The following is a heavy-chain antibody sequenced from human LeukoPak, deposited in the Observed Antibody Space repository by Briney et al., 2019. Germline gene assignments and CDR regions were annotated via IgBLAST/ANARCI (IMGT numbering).Heavy chain of an antibody. J-gene: IGHJ4*02. CDR1: GFTFSSYA. V-gene: IGHV3-23*01. D-gene: IGHD2-8*02. CDR3: AKEYYVLLVYALGGSFDY. CDR2: INGKGRST. Sequence: PGGSLRLSCAASGFTFSSYAMSWVRQAPGKGLEWVSTINGKGRSTYFGDSVKGRFTISRDNSKNTLSLQMNSLRAEDTAVYYCAKEYYVLLVYALGGSFDYWGRGTLVTVSS.